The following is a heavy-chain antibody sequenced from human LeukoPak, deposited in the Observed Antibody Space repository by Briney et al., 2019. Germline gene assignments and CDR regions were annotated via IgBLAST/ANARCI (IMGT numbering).Heavy chain of an antibody. D-gene: IGHD6-13*01. CDR3: AKSVSSSSSWYGPLDY. J-gene: IGHJ4*02. Sequence: GGSLRLSCAVSGFTFSSYSMNWVRQAPGKGLEWVSSISSSSYIYYADSVKGRFTISRDNAKNSLYLQMNSLRAEDTAVYYCAKSVSSSSSWYGPLDYWGQGTLVTVSS. CDR2: ISSSSYI. V-gene: IGHV3-21*01. CDR1: GFTFSSYS.